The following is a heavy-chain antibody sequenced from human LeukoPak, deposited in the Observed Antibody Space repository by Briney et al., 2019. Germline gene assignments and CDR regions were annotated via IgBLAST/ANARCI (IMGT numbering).Heavy chain of an antibody. Sequence: SETLSLTCTVSGGSISSSSYYWGWIRQPPGKGLEWIGSTYYSGSTYYNPSLKSRVTISVDTSKNQFSLKLSSVTAADTAVYYCARAVVGASLIDYWGQGTLVTVSS. CDR2: TYYSGST. CDR1: GGSISSSSYY. J-gene: IGHJ4*02. D-gene: IGHD2-15*01. CDR3: ARAVVGASLIDY. V-gene: IGHV4-39*07.